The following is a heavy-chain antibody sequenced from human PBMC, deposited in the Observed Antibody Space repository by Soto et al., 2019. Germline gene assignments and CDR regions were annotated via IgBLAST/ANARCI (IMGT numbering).Heavy chain of an antibody. V-gene: IGHV4-4*02. J-gene: IGHJ5*02. CDR2: IYHSXXT. CDR1: GGSIISSNW. Sequence: SEALSVTCAVSGGSIISSNWLSWVRQPPWKGLEWIGEIYHSXXTNXXXSXXXXXXXSLXXSNXXXSXXXXXXTAAETAVYYCARVPSPGGQGTLVTVSS. CDR3: ARVPSP.